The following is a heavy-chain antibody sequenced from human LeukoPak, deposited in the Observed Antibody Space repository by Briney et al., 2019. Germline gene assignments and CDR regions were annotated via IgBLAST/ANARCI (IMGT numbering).Heavy chain of an antibody. CDR2: IRSNGDTT. J-gene: IGHJ4*02. D-gene: IGHD3-22*01. V-gene: IGHV3-23*01. CDR1: GFTFRSIA. Sequence: GGSLRLSCAASGFTFRSIAMTWVRQAPGKGLEWVSSIRSNGDTTYNADSVKGRFTISRDNSKNTLYLQMNRLRVEDTAIYYCTKGPETMIVPDYWGQGTLVTVSS. CDR3: TKGPETMIVPDY.